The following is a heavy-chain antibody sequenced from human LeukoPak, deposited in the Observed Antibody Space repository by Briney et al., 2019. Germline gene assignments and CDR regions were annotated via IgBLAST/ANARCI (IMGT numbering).Heavy chain of an antibody. CDR2: INPNSGGT. Sequence: ASVTVSCKASGYTFTGYYMHWVRQAPGQGLGWMGWINPNSGGTNYAQKFQGWVTMTRDTSISTAYMELSRLRSDDTAVYYCARGGHIITMVRGVITPSDYWGQGTLVTVSS. CDR1: GYTFTGYY. CDR3: ARGGHIITMVRGVITPSDY. D-gene: IGHD3-10*01. J-gene: IGHJ4*02. V-gene: IGHV1-2*04.